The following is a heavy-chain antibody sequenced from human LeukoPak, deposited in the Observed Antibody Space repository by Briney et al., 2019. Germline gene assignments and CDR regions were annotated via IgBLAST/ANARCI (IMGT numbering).Heavy chain of an antibody. CDR1: GYIFTSYG. CDR2: ISAYNGNT. CDR3: ARDRWFGELLSIRTNDY. J-gene: IGHJ4*02. D-gene: IGHD3-10*01. V-gene: IGHV1-18*01. Sequence: ASVKVSCKASGYIFTSYGISWVRQAPGQGLEWMGWISAYNGNTNYAQKLQGRVTMTTDTSTSTAYMELRSLRSDDTAVYYCARDRWFGELLSIRTNDYWGQGTLVTVSS.